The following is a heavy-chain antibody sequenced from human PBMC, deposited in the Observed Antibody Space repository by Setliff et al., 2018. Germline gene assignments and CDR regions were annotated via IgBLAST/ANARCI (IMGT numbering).Heavy chain of an antibody. CDR1: GGSISSHY. V-gene: IGHV4-4*07. CDR3: AREGRWDYSYPIY. CDR2: LYTSGDT. Sequence: PSETLSLTCTVSGGSISSHYWTWIRQPAGKGLEWIGRLYTSGDTNYNPSLKSRVSMSLDTSKNQFSLKLSSVTAADTAVYYCAREGRWDYSYPIYWGQGILVTVSS. D-gene: IGHD4-4*01. J-gene: IGHJ4*02.